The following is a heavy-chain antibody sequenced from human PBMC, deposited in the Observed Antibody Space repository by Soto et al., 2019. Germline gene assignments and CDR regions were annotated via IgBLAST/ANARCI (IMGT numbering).Heavy chain of an antibody. Sequence: EVQLLESGGGLVHPGGSLRLSCAASGFTLGSYSMNWVRQAPGKGLEWVSNISYDSDNKHYADSVKGRFTVSRDNAKNSLYLQMNGLRVEDTAVYYCARGDWEGWGQGTLVTVSS. J-gene: IGHJ4*02. V-gene: IGHV3-48*04. CDR3: ARGDWEG. D-gene: IGHD1-26*01. CDR2: ISYDSDNK. CDR1: GFTLGSYS.